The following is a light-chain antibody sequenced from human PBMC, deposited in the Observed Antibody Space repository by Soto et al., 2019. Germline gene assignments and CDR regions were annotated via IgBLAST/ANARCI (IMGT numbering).Light chain of an antibody. CDR2: KAS. Sequence: DIQMTQSPSTLSASVGDRVTITCRASQSISSWLAWYQQKPGKAPKVLIYKASSLESGVPSRFSGSGSVTEFTLTISNLQPDDFATYHCQQYNSYSPWTFGQGTKVEIK. CDR1: QSISSW. V-gene: IGKV1-5*03. CDR3: QQYNSYSPWT. J-gene: IGKJ1*01.